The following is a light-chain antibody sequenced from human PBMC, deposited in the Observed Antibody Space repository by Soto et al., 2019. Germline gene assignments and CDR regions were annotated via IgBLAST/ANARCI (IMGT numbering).Light chain of an antibody. V-gene: IGLV2-8*01. CDR3: SSYTGSNNLL. CDR1: SSDVGGYSY. J-gene: IGLJ2*01. CDR2: EVS. Sequence: QSALTQPPSASGSPGQSVTFSCTGTSSDVGGYSYVSWYQQHPGKAPKLIIYEVSKRPSGVPDRFSGSRSGNTASLTVSGLQAEDEAEYYCSSYTGSNNLLFGGGTKVTVL.